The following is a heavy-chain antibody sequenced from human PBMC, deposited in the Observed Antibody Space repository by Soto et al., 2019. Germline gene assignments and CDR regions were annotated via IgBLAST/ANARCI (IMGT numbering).Heavy chain of an antibody. CDR3: ARHSNRNYGLYYFDY. CDR1: GGSVSSYY. Sequence: QVQLQESGPGLVKPSETLTLTCTVSGGSVSSYYWSWIRQSPGKGLEWIGYLYYSGSTKYKPSLKIRVTISVATSKNQFSLKVSSATAADTAVYYCARHSNRNYGLYYFDYWGLGALVTVSS. J-gene: IGHJ4*02. CDR2: LYYSGST. D-gene: IGHD4-4*01. V-gene: IGHV4-59*08.